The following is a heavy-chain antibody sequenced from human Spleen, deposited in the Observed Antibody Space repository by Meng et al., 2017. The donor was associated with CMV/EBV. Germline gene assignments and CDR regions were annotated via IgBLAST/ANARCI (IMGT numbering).Heavy chain of an antibody. D-gene: IGHD2-2*02. CDR1: GGSFSGYY. Sequence: SETLSLTCAVYGGSFSGYYWSWIRQPPGKGLEWIGEINHSGSTNYNTSLKSRVTISLDTSKNQFSLKLSSVTAADTAVYYCARNHCSSTSCYMVEGAFDIWGQGTLVTVSS. CDR3: ARNHCSSTSCYMVEGAFDI. J-gene: IGHJ3*02. CDR2: INHSGST. V-gene: IGHV4-34*01.